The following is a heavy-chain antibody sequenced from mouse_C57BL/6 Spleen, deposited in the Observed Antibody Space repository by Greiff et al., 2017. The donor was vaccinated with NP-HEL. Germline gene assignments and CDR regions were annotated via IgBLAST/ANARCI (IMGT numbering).Heavy chain of an antibody. CDR1: GFTFTDYY. CDR3: ARYPDLLDAMDY. J-gene: IGHJ4*01. V-gene: IGHV7-3*01. Sequence: EVHLVESGGGLVQPGGSLNLSCTASGFTFTDYYMSWVRQPPGKALEWLGFIRNKANGYTTEYSAAVKGRFTISRDNSQSILYLQMNALSAEDSATYYGARYPDLLDAMDYWGQGTSVTVSS. D-gene: IGHD2-1*01. CDR2: IRNKANGYTT.